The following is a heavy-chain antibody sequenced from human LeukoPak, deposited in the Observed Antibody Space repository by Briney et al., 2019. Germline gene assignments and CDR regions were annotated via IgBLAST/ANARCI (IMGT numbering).Heavy chain of an antibody. CDR1: GFTCSSYW. D-gene: IGHD6-13*01. J-gene: IGHJ4*02. Sequence: GGSLRLSCAASGFTCSSYWMSWVRQAPGKGLAWVANIKQDGSEKYYVDSVKGRFTISRDNAKNSLYLQMNSLRAEDTAVYYCARLSGYSSSWYVDYFDYWGQGTLVTVSS. V-gene: IGHV3-7*03. CDR3: ARLSGYSSSWYVDYFDY. CDR2: IKQDGSEK.